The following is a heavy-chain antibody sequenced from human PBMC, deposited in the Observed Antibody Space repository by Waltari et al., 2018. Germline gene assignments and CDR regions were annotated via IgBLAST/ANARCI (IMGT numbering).Heavy chain of an antibody. Sequence: EVQLVESGGGLVQPGGSLRLSCAASGFTFSDCWMTWVRQAPGEGLEWVANIKKDGGETYYVDSVKGRFTVSRDNAKNSLYLQMSSLRGEDTAVYYCARDRGYCGGDCYKNLDYWGQGTLVAVSS. CDR3: ARDRGYCGGDCYKNLDY. J-gene: IGHJ4*02. CDR1: GFTFSDCW. V-gene: IGHV3-7*01. CDR2: IKKDGGET. D-gene: IGHD2-21*01.